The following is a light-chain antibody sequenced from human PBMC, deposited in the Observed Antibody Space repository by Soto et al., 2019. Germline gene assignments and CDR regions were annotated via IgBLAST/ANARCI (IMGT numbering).Light chain of an antibody. CDR2: DAS. Sequence: DIQMTQSPSTLSASVGDRVTITCRASQSISSWLAWYQQKPGKAPKLLIYDASQLETGVPSRFSGSGSGTDFTFTINSLQPEDIGTYYCQHYNSFPTTFGQGTRLEIK. J-gene: IGKJ5*01. CDR1: QSISSW. CDR3: QHYNSFPTT. V-gene: IGKV1-5*01.